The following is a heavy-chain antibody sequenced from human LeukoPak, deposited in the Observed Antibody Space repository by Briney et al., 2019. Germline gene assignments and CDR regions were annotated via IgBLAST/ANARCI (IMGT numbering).Heavy chain of an antibody. Sequence: GASAKVSCKASGGTFSSYAISWVRQAPGQGLEWMGGIIPIFGTANYAQKFQGRVTITADESTSTAYMELSSLRSEDTAVYYCARPCPDIDGYKYWGQGTLVTVSS. D-gene: IGHD5-24*01. J-gene: IGHJ4*02. CDR1: GGTFSSYA. V-gene: IGHV1-69*13. CDR2: IIPIFGTA. CDR3: ARPCPDIDGYKY.